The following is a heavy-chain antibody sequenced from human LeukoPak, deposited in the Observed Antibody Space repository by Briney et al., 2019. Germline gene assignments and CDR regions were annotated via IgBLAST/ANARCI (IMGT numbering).Heavy chain of an antibody. CDR1: GFTFSSYG. Sequence: SGGSLRLSCAASGFTFSSYGMHWVRQAPGKGLEWVAVTWYDGSNKYYADSVKGRFTISRDNPKNTLYLQRNSLRVEGTAVYYCARVHWGNYYLNAFDIWGQGTMVTVSS. CDR3: ARVHWGNYYLNAFDI. CDR2: TWYDGSNK. V-gene: IGHV3-33*01. J-gene: IGHJ3*02. D-gene: IGHD3-10*01.